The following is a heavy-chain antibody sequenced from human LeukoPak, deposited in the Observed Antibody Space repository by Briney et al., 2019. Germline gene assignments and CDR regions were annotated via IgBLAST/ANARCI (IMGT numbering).Heavy chain of an antibody. J-gene: IGHJ4*02. CDR1: GGTFRHYA. Sequence: SVKVSCKASGGTFRHYAIIWMRQAPGKGLAWVGWINHIYGTANYAQKFQGRVTITTDESTSTAYMELSSLRSEDTAVYDCARGPTCYDSSGYYFDPFDYWGQGTLVTVSS. CDR2: INHIYGTA. V-gene: IGHV1-69*05. D-gene: IGHD3-22*01. CDR3: ARGPTCYDSSGYYFDPFDY.